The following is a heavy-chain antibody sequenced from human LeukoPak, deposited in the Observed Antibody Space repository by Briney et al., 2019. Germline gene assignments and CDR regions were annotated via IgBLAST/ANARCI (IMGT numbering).Heavy chain of an antibody. V-gene: IGHV4-39*01. D-gene: IGHD4-17*01. CDR3: ARLLDYGDFDPDAFDI. CDR1: GGSITSYY. CDR2: IYYSGST. Sequence: SETLSLTCIVSGGSITSYYWSWIRQPPGKGLEWIGSIYYSGSTYYNPSLKSRVTISVDTSKNQLSLKLSSVTAADTAVYYCARLLDYGDFDPDAFDIWGQGTMVTVSS. J-gene: IGHJ3*02.